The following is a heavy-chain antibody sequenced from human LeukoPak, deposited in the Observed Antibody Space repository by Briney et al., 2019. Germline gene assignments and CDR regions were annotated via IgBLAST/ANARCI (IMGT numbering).Heavy chain of an antibody. J-gene: IGHJ4*02. Sequence: SETLSLTCTVSGGSISNTNYYWAWIRQPPGRGLEWIGSIYYTGTTFDNPSLKSRVTLSVDTSKNQFYLRLTSVTAADTAFYYCAREEYSSDWYGHDSWGQGTLVTVSS. CDR2: IYYTGTT. V-gene: IGHV4-39*07. D-gene: IGHD6-13*01. CDR1: GGSISNTNYY. CDR3: AREEYSSDWYGHDS.